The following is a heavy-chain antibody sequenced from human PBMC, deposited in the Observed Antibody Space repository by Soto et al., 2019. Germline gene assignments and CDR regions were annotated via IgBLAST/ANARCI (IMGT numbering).Heavy chain of an antibody. D-gene: IGHD2-15*01. Sequence: SETLSPTCTVSGGSISSTDHYWGWVRQPPGKGLEWLGSIYFAGGTFHNPALKSRATISVDTSRNQFSLRLTTVTASDTAVYYCARLVFHCLRGSCDDYSFYGLDVWGQGTTVTVSS. V-gene: IGHV4-39*01. J-gene: IGHJ6*02. CDR2: IYFAGGT. CDR3: ARLVFHCLRGSCDDYSFYGLDV. CDR1: GGSISSTDHY.